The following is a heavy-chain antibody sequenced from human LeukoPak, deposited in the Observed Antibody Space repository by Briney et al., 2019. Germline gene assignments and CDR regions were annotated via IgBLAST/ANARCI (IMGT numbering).Heavy chain of an antibody. Sequence: GRSLRLSCAASGFTFTSYGMHWVRQAPGKGLEWVAVISYDGSNIYYADSVKGRFTISRDNAKNSLYLQMNSLRVEDTAVYYCARDQQWLPDYWGQGTLVTVSS. V-gene: IGHV3-30*03. CDR1: GFTFTSYG. J-gene: IGHJ4*02. CDR3: ARDQQWLPDY. CDR2: ISYDGSNI. D-gene: IGHD6-19*01.